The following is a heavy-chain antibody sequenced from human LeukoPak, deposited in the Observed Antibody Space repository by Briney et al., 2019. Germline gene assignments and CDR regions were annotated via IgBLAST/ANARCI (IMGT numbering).Heavy chain of an antibody. V-gene: IGHV3-11*04. D-gene: IGHD6-19*01. CDR2: ISSSGSNI. CDR1: GFTFSDYY. Sequence: GGSLRLSCAASGFTFSDYYMSWIRQAPGKGLEWVSSISSSGSNIYSADSVKGRFTISRDNAKNSLYLQMNSLRAEDTAVYYCARGIDTSGWYDFDYWGQGTLVTVSS. CDR3: ARGIDTSGWYDFDY. J-gene: IGHJ4*02.